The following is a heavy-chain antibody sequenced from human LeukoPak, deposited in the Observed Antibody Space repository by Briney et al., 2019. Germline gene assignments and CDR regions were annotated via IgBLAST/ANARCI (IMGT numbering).Heavy chain of an antibody. V-gene: IGHV3-74*01. CDR3: ATDWAWGSFDY. CDR2: IKTDGSTT. Sequence: GGSLRLSCAGSGFIFSNYWMHWVRQAPGKGLVWVSRIKTDGSTTYYADSVKGRFTVSRDNSKNTLYLQMNSLTAEDTAVYYCATDWAWGSFDYWGQGVLVTVSS. D-gene: IGHD3-16*01. J-gene: IGHJ4*02. CDR1: GFIFSNYW.